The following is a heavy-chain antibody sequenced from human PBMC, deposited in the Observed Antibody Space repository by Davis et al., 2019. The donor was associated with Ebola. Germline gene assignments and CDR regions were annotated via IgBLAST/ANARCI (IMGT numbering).Heavy chain of an antibody. CDR1: GGSISSYY. CDR3: ARRDGSSGWYNYYGMDV. Sequence: MPSETLSLTCTVSGGSISSYYWSWIRQPPGKGLEWIGYIYYSGSTNYNPSLKSQVTISVDTSKNQFSLKLSSVTAADTAVYYCARRDGSSGWYNYYGMDVWGQGTTVTVSS. CDR2: IYYSGST. D-gene: IGHD6-19*01. J-gene: IGHJ6*02. V-gene: IGHV4-59*01.